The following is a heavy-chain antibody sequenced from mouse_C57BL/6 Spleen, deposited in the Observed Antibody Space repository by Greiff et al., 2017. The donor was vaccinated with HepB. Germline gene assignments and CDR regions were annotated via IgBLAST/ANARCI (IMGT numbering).Heavy chain of an antibody. CDR1: GYAFTNYL. V-gene: IGHV1-54*01. CDR2: TNPGSGGT. Sequence: QVQLQQSGAELVRPGTSVKVSCKASGYAFTNYLIEWVKQRPGQGLEWIGVTNPGSGGTNYNEKFKGKATLTADKSSSTAYMQLSSLTSEDSAVYFCAREGVVATRFAYWGQGTLVTVSA. D-gene: IGHD1-1*01. J-gene: IGHJ3*01. CDR3: AREGVVATRFAY.